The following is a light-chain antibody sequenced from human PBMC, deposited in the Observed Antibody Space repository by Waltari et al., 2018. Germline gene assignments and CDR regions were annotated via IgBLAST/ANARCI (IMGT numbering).Light chain of an antibody. J-gene: IGKJ5*01. CDR1: QNVGRS. Sequence: TCQASQNVGRSLVWYQQKPGQAPRLLNYDASNLATGIPSRFSGRGSGTDFTLIISSLQPEDVATYYCQHYDRMPVTFGQGTRAEIE. CDR2: DAS. CDR3: QHYDRMPVT. V-gene: IGKV1-33*01.